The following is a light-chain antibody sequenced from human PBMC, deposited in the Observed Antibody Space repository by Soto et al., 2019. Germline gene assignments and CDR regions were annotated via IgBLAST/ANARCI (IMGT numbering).Light chain of an antibody. J-gene: IGLJ7*01. CDR1: SGHSTYT. Sequence: QLVLTQSPSASASLGASVKLTCTLSSGHSTYTIAWHQQQPEKGPRYLMKVNNDGSHTKGDGIPDRFSGSSSGADRYLIISSLQSEDEADYYCQTGGTGIVFGGGTQLTVL. V-gene: IGLV4-69*01. CDR3: QTGGTGIV. CDR2: VNNDGSH.